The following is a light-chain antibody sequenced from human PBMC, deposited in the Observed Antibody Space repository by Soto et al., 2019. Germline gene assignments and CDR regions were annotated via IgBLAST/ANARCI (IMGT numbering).Light chain of an antibody. J-gene: IGLJ2*01. V-gene: IGLV2-23*01. Sequence: QSALTQPASVSGSPGQSITISCTGTSSDVGSYNLVSWYQQHPGKAPKLMIYEGSKRPSGVSNRFSGSKSGNTASLTISGLQAEGEADYYCCSYAGSSTLDVVFGGGTKLTVL. CDR1: SSDVGSYNL. CDR3: CSYAGSSTLDVV. CDR2: EGS.